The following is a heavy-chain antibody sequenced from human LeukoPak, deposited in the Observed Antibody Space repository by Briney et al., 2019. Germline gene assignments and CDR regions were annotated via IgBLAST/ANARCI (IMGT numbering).Heavy chain of an antibody. CDR1: GFTFSSYA. CDR3: AKTKAKSGPGDAFDI. J-gene: IGHJ3*02. Sequence: QSGGSLRLSCAASGFTFSSYAMSWVRQAPGRGLKGVSAISGSGGSTYYADSVKGRFTISRDNSKNTLYLQMNSLSAEDTAVYYCAKTKAKSGPGDAFDIWGHGTMVTVSS. CDR2: ISGSGGST. D-gene: IGHD1-26*01. V-gene: IGHV3-23*01.